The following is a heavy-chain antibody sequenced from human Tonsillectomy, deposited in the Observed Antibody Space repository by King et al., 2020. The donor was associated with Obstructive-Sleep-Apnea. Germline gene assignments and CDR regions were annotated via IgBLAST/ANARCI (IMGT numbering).Heavy chain of an antibody. V-gene: IGHV4-4*02. D-gene: IGHD3-22*01. Sequence: QLQESGPVLVKPSGTLSLTCAVYGDSLNTSNWLSWVHQPPASGLEWIGEIYHSGISHYNPSLKIRITLSLEKSKNQFSLKLSSVTAADTAVYYCARTYYYDSSGYFLFDYWGQGTLVTVSS. CDR3: ARTYYYDSSGYFLFDY. CDR1: GDSLNTSNW. CDR2: IYHSGIS. J-gene: IGHJ4*02.